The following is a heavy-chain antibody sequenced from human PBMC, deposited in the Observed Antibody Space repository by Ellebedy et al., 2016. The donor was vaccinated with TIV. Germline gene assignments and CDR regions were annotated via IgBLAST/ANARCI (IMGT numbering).Heavy chain of an antibody. J-gene: IGHJ4*02. D-gene: IGHD6-19*01. CDR1: GFTVSSYW. V-gene: IGHV3-7*04. CDR2: IKQDGSEE. Sequence: PGGSLRLSCTDSGFTVSSYWMQWVRQAPGKGLEWVANIKQDGSEEYYVDSVKGRFTISRDNAKKSLYLQMKSLRSEDTAVYYCARGSGWIIDYWGQGTLVTVSS. CDR3: ARGSGWIIDY.